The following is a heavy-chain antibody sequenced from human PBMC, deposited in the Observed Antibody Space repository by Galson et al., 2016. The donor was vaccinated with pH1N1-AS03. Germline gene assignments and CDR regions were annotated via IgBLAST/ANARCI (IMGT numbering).Heavy chain of an antibody. CDR1: GGSISSRAYY. V-gene: IGHV4-39*01. Sequence: LSLTCTVSGGSISSRAYYWGWIRQPPGKGLEWIGSIYDTGGTTYNPSLKSRVTISGDTSKNQLSLKVTSMTAADTAVYYCARVVGARPPPDYWGQGTLVTVSS. CDR2: IYDTGGT. J-gene: IGHJ4*02. CDR3: ARVVGARPPPDY. D-gene: IGHD1-26*01.